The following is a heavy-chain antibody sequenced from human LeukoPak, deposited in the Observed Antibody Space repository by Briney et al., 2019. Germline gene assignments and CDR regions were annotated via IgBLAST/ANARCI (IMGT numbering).Heavy chain of an antibody. CDR3: ARGGGIPDPDYYYYYMDV. CDR1: GGSISSYY. Sequence: PETLSLTCIVSGGSISSYYWSWIRQPAGKGLEWIGRIYSSGRTNYNASLKSRVTMSVDTSKNQFSLKLSSVTAADTAVYYCARGGGIPDPDYYYYYMDVWGKGTTVTVSS. J-gene: IGHJ6*03. V-gene: IGHV4-4*07. D-gene: IGHD2-2*02. CDR2: IYSSGRT.